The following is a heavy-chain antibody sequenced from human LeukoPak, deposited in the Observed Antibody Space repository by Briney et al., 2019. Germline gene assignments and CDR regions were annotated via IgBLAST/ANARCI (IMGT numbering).Heavy chain of an antibody. J-gene: IGHJ4*02. CDR1: GGSINRSSYY. V-gene: IGHV4-39*01. CDR2: VYYTRTT. CDR3: VRQAGYFDY. Sequence: PSETLSLTCTVSGGSINRSSYYWGWIRQPPGKGLEWIATVYYTRTTYYNPSLKSRVIISADTSKNQFSLKLSSVTAADTAVYHCVRQAGYFDYWGQGTLVTVSS.